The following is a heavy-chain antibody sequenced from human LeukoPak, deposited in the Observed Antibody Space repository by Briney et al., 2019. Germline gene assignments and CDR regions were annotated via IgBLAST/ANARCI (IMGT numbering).Heavy chain of an antibody. CDR2: IWYDGSNK. CDR3: ARDGSGSYHYYYYGMDV. D-gene: IGHD1-26*01. CDR1: GFTFSSYG. Sequence: HPGRSLRLSGAGSGFTFSSYGMHWVRQAPGQGLEWVAVIWYDGSNKYYADSVKGRFTSSRDNSKNTLYLQMNSLRAEDTAVYYCARDGSGSYHYYYYGMDVWGQGTTVTVSS. J-gene: IGHJ6*02. V-gene: IGHV3-33*01.